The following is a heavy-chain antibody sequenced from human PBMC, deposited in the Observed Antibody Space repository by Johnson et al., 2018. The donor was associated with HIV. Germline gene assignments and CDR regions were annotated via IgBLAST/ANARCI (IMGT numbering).Heavy chain of an antibody. D-gene: IGHD1-26*01. CDR1: GFTFISYW. J-gene: IGHJ3*01. Sequence: VQLVESGGGLVQPGGSLRLSCAASGFTFISYWMHWVRQAPGKGLVWVSRINSDGTITSYADSVKGRFTISRDNAKNSLYLQINSVRAEDTAVYYCAREAGGSYPDAFDFWGQGTMVTVSS. CDR3: AREAGGSYPDAFDF. CDR2: INSDGTIT. V-gene: IGHV3-74*01.